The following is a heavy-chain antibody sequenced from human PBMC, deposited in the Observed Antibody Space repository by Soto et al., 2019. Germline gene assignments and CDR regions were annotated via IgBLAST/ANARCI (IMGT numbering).Heavy chain of an antibody. CDR1: GFTFSDYW. CDR3: ASRMGRGGTDY. J-gene: IGHJ4*02. CDR2: IKTDGSEK. Sequence: EVQLVESGGGLVQPGGSLRLSCAASGFTFSDYWMSWVRQAPGKGLECVANIKTDGSEKYYVDPVKGRFTISRDNAKNSLYLEMNSLRAGDTAGYYCASRMGRGGTDYWGQGTLVAVSS. V-gene: IGHV3-7*05. D-gene: IGHD3-10*01.